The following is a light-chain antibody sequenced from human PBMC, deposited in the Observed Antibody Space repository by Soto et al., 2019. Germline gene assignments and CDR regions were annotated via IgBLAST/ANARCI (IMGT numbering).Light chain of an antibody. CDR1: QSVGSK. CDR3: QQYEKWPPTT. V-gene: IGKV3-15*01. Sequence: EILMTQSPATLAASPGERATLSCRASQSVGSKLAWYQQKPGQPPRLVMFDASIRATGVPARFSGGGSGTESPLTSSSLQSEDFAFYYCQQYEKWPPTTFGQGTKVEIK. J-gene: IGKJ1*01. CDR2: DAS.